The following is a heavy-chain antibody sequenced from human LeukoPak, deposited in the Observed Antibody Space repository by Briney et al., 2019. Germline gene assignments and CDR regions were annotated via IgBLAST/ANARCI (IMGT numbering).Heavy chain of an antibody. Sequence: PSETLSLTCAVYGGSFSGYYWSWIRQPPGKGLEWIGEINHSGSTNYNPSLKSRVTISVDTSKNQFSLRLTSVTAADTAVYYCARGVDTALVTSVSITPWFDPWGQGTLVTVSS. V-gene: IGHV4-34*01. J-gene: IGHJ5*02. CDR1: GGSFSGYY. CDR2: INHSGST. D-gene: IGHD5-18*01. CDR3: ARGVDTALVTSVSITPWFDP.